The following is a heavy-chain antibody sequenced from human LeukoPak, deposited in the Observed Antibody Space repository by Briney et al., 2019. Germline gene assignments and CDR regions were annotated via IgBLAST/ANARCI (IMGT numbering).Heavy chain of an antibody. CDR3: ARGKEYFDWLLRAYYFDY. CDR2: IKQDGSEK. D-gene: IGHD3-9*01. Sequence: PSGGSLRLSCAASGFTFSSYWMSWVRQAPGKGLEWVANIKQDGSEKYYVDSVKGRFTISRDNAKNSLYLQMNSLRAEDTAVYYCARGKEYFDWLLRAYYFDYWGQGTLVTVSS. V-gene: IGHV3-7*01. CDR1: GFTFSSYW. J-gene: IGHJ4*02.